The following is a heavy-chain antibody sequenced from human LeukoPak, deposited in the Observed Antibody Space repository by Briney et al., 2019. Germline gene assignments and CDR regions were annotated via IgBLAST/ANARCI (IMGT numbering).Heavy chain of an antibody. Sequence: GRSLRLSCAASGFTFSSYGMHWVRQAPGKGLEWVAVISYDGSNKYYADSVKGRFTISRDNSKNTLYLQMNSLRAEDTAVYYCAKDQDCSSTSCYGSHGPFDYWGQGTLVTVSS. J-gene: IGHJ4*02. D-gene: IGHD2-2*01. CDR1: GFTFSSYG. CDR2: ISYDGSNK. V-gene: IGHV3-30*18. CDR3: AKDQDCSSTSCYGSHGPFDY.